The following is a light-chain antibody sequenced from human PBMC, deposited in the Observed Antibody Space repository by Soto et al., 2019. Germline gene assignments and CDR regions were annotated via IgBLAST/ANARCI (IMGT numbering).Light chain of an antibody. CDR2: DVT. Sequence: QSVLTQSPSASGSPGQSVTISCTGTSSDIGGYNSVSWYQQHPGKAPKVMIYDVTKRPSGVPDRFSGSKSGNTASLTVSALQAEDEAVYYCSSYTDRKNLVFGTGTKLTVL. V-gene: IGLV2-8*01. CDR3: SSYTDRKNLV. J-gene: IGLJ1*01. CDR1: SSDIGGYNS.